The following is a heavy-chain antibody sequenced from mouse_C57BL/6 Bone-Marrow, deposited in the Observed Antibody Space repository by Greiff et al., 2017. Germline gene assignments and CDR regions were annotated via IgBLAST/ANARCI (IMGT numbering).Heavy chain of an antibody. V-gene: IGHV5-4*01. Sequence: EVHLVESGGGLVKPGGSLKLSCAASGFTFSSYAMSWVRQTPEKRLEWVATISDGGIYAEDPDNVKGRFTISRDNAKNNLYQQISHLQSADTAMYYCARERLHRSSYYAMDYWGQGTSVTVSS. D-gene: IGHD2-4*01. CDR3: ARERLHRSSYYAMDY. CDR2: ISDGGIYA. CDR1: GFTFSSYA. J-gene: IGHJ4*01.